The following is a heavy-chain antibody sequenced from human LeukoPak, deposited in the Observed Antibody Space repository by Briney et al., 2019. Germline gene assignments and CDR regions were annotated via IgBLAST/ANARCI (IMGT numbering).Heavy chain of an antibody. Sequence: GGSLRLSCAASGFTFSSYWMHWVRHAPGKGLVWVSHINTDGSTTSYADSVRGRFTISRDNAKNTLYLHMTSLRADDTAVYYCARGAAGGRGDYWGQGTLVTVSS. CDR1: GFTFSSYW. CDR2: INTDGSTT. V-gene: IGHV3-74*01. CDR3: ARGAAGGRGDY. J-gene: IGHJ4*02. D-gene: IGHD6-13*01.